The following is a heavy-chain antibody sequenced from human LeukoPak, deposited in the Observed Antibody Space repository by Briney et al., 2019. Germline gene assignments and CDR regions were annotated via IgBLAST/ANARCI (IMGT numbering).Heavy chain of an antibody. D-gene: IGHD3-10*01. CDR2: IYTSGST. CDR3: ARAPWYYGSGVEA. J-gene: IGHJ5*02. V-gene: IGHV4-61*02. CDR1: GGSISSGSYY. Sequence: SETLSLTCTVSGGSISSGSYYWSWIRQTAGTGLEWIGRIYTSGSTNYNPSLKSRVTISVDTSKNQFSLKLSSVTAADTAVYDCARAPWYYGSGVEAWGQGTLVTVSS.